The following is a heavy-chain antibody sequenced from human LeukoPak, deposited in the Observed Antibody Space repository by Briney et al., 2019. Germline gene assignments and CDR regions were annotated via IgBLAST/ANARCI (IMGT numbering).Heavy chain of an antibody. CDR1: GFTFSSYS. J-gene: IGHJ4*02. CDR2: ISSSSSYI. Sequence: PGGSLRLSCAASGFTFSSYSMNWVRQAPGKGLEWVSSISSSSSYIYYADSVKGRFTISRDNAKNSLYLQMNSLRAEDTAVYYCARDPEYYYDSSGSEHDYWGQGTLVTVSS. V-gene: IGHV3-21*01. CDR3: ARDPEYYYDSSGSEHDY. D-gene: IGHD3-22*01.